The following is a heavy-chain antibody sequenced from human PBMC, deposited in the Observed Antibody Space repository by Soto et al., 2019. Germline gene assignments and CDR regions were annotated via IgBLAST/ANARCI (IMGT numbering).Heavy chain of an antibody. J-gene: IGHJ4*02. D-gene: IGHD1-26*01. Sequence: EVQLLESGGGLVQPGGALRLSCAASGFTFSSYAMRWVRQAPVKGLEWVSAISGSGGSTYYADSVKGRFTISRDNSKNTLYLQITSMTAEDAAVYYCARRGSGSYYDYWGQGTLVTVSS. CDR1: GFTFSSYA. CDR2: ISGSGGST. CDR3: ARRGSGSYYDY. V-gene: IGHV3-23*01.